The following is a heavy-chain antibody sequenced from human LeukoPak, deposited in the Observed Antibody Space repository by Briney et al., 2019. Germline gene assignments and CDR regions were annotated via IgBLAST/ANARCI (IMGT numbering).Heavy chain of an antibody. CDR1: GFTFSNYG. CDR3: AKLSYDYVWGSSFDY. Sequence: PGGSLRLSCAASGFTFSNYGMSWVRQAPGKGLEWISAISRSGGSTYYADSVKGRFTISRDNSKNTLYLQMNSLRAEDTAVYYCAKLSYDYVWGSSFDYWGQGTLVTVSS. J-gene: IGHJ4*02. V-gene: IGHV3-23*01. D-gene: IGHD3-16*01. CDR2: ISRSGGST.